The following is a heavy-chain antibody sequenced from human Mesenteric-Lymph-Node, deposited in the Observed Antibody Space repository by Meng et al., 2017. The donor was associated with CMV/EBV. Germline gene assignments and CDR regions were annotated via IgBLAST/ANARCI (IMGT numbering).Heavy chain of an antibody. CDR2: IYYSGRT. CDR1: GDYVSSGSSY. Sequence: TVSGDYVSSGSSYGSWVRQPPGKGLEWIEQIYYSGRTDNKPSLTSRVTILVDTSKNQFSLNLNSVTAADTAVYYCARVKGRTGYFDSWGQGTLVTVSS. V-gene: IGHV4-61*01. D-gene: IGHD3-10*01. J-gene: IGHJ4*02. CDR3: ARVKGRTGYFDS.